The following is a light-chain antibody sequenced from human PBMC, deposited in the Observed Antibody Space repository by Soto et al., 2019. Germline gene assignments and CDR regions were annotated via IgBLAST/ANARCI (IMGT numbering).Light chain of an antibody. CDR1: QDISNY. CDR2: DAS. V-gene: IGKV1-33*01. Sequence: DIQMTQSPSSLSASVGDRVTITCQASQDISNYLNWYQQKAGRAPKFLIYDASNLETGVPSRFSGSGSGTDFTFTISSLQPEDIATYYCQQYDNLPITFGQGTRLRL. CDR3: QQYDNLPIT. J-gene: IGKJ5*01.